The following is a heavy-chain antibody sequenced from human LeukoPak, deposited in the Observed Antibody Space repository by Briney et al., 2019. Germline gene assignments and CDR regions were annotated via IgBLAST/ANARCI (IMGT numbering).Heavy chain of an antibody. J-gene: IGHJ4*02. CDR1: GFTFDDYG. CDR3: ARVFGITMVRGVGSFDY. CDR2: INWNGGST. V-gene: IGHV3-20*04. Sequence: GGSLRLSCAASGFTFDDYGMSWVRQAPRKGLEWDSGINWNGGSTGYADSVKGRFTISRDNAKNSLYLQMNSLRAEDTALYYCARVFGITMVRGVGSFDYWGQGTLVTVSS. D-gene: IGHD3-10*01.